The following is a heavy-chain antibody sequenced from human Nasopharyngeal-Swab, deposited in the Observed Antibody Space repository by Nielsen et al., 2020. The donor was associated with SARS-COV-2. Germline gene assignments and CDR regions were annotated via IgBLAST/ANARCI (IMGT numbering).Heavy chain of an antibody. J-gene: IGHJ4*02. CDR2: VSGSGDGT. CDR3: AKDHRGRNTLFGVLSDY. Sequence: GESLKLSCAASGFTFINYAMSWVRQAPGKGLEWVSGVSGSGDGTYYADSVKGRFTISRDNSKNTVYLQMNNLRAEDTALYYCAKDHRGRNTLFGVLSDYWGQGTLVTVSS. D-gene: IGHD3-3*01. V-gene: IGHV3-23*01. CDR1: GFTFINYA.